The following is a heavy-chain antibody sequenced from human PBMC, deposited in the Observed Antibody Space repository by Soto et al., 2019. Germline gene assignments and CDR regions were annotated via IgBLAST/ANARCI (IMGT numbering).Heavy chain of an antibody. V-gene: IGHV4-4*02. J-gene: IGHJ4*02. CDR3: ARGYYESSDYFVGSPICDY. Sequence: SETLSLTCAVSGDSINISHWWNWVRQPPGKRLEWIGQISHSVSTNYNPSLTSRVNKSVDKSKNQFSLKLTSVTAADTAVYYCARGYYESSDYFVGSPICDYWGQGSLVTVSS. CDR2: ISHSVST. D-gene: IGHD3-22*01. CDR1: GDSINISHW.